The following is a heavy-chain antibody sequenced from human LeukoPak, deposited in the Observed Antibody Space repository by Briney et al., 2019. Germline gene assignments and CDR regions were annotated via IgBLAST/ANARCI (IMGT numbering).Heavy chain of an antibody. V-gene: IGHV4-61*02. CDR2: IYTSGST. J-gene: IGHJ4*02. CDR3: ARGRYSSSWYTPY. CDR1: GGSISSGSYF. Sequence: PSETLSLTCTISGGSISSGSYFWSWIRRPAGKGLEWIGRIYTSGSTNYNPSLKSRVTISVDTSKNQFSLKLSSVTAADTAVYYCARGRYSSSWYTPYWGQGTLVTVSS. D-gene: IGHD6-13*01.